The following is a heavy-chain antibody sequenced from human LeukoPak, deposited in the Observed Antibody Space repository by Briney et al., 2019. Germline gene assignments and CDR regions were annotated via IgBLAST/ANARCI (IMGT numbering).Heavy chain of an antibody. D-gene: IGHD3-9*01. V-gene: IGHV4-34*01. CDR2: INHSGST. CDR1: GGSFSGYY. CDR3: ARLRLRYFDWRGVFDI. Sequence: SETLSLTCAVYGGSFSGYYWSWIRQPPGKGLEWIGEINHSGSTNYNPSLKSRVTISVDTSKNQFSLKLSSVTAADTAVYYCARLRLRYFDWRGVFDIWGQGTMVTVSS. J-gene: IGHJ3*02.